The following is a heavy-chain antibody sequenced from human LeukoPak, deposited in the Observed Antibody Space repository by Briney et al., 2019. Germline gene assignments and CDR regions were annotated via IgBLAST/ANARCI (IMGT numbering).Heavy chain of an antibody. V-gene: IGHV4-61*02. J-gene: IGHJ2*01. D-gene: IGHD5-24*01. CDR3: ARLGMATINELWYFDL. Sequence: SETLSLTCTVSGGSISSGSYYWSWIRQPAGKGLEWIGRIYTSGSTNYNPSLKSRVTISVDTSKNQFSLKLSSVTAADTAVYYCARLGMATINELWYFDLWGRGTLVTVSS. CDR2: IYTSGST. CDR1: GGSISSGSYY.